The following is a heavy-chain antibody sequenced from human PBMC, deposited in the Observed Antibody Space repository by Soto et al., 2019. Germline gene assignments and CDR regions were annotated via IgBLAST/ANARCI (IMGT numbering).Heavy chain of an antibody. Sequence: QVQLVESGGGVVQPGRSLKLSCAASGFTFSSYGMHWVRQAPGKGLEWVAVISYDGSNEYYADSVKGRFTISRDNSKNTLYLQINSLRAEDTAVYYCAKWGGQWLVHWGQGTLGTVSS. CDR2: ISYDGSNE. V-gene: IGHV3-30*18. J-gene: IGHJ4*02. CDR1: GFTFSSYG. CDR3: AKWGGQWLVH. D-gene: IGHD6-19*01.